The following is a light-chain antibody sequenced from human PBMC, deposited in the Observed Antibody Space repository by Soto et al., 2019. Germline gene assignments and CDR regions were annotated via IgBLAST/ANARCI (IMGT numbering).Light chain of an antibody. CDR3: CSYTTSNIFV. Sequence: QSALTQPASVSGSLGQSITISCSGTSSDVGAYNYVSWYQQYPGKAPKLMIYHVTDRPSGVSNRFSGSKSGNTASLTISGLQAEDEADYYCCSYTTSNIFVFGTGTKLTVL. V-gene: IGLV2-14*01. CDR1: SSDVGAYNY. CDR2: HVT. J-gene: IGLJ1*01.